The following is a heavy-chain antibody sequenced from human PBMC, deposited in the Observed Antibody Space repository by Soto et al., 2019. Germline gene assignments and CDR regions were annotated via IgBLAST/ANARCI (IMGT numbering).Heavy chain of an antibody. CDR1: GGSISSDY. J-gene: IGHJ5*02. Sequence: QVQLQESGPGLVKPSETLSLTCTVSGGSISSDYWSWILPPPGKGLEWIGYIYYSGNTNYNPSLKSRVTRSVDTSKNQFSLKLSSVTAADTAVYYCARLGRYCSGGRCYASFDPWGQGTLVPVSS. V-gene: IGHV4-59*08. CDR2: IYYSGNT. D-gene: IGHD2-15*01. CDR3: ARLGRYCSGGRCYASFDP.